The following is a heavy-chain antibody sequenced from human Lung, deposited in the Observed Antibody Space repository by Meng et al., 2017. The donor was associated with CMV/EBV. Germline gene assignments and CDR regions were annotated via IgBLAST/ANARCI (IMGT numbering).Heavy chain of an antibody. Sequence: SETXSLXXAVYGGSFSGYYWSWIRQPPGKGLEWIGEINHSGSTNYNPSLKSRVTISVDTSKNQFSLKLSSVTAADTAVYYCARGRGKPAAIYYYGMDVWGQGXTVXSP. J-gene: IGHJ6*02. V-gene: IGHV4-34*01. D-gene: IGHD2-2*02. CDR1: GGSFSGYY. CDR2: INHSGST. CDR3: ARGRGKPAAIYYYGMDV.